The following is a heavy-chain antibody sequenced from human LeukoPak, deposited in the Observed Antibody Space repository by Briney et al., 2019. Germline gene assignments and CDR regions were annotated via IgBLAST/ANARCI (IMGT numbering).Heavy chain of an antibody. CDR3: ARDGSGVWFDY. D-gene: IGHD3-10*01. J-gene: IGHJ4*02. Sequence: ASVKVSCKASGYTFTSYAMNWVRQAPGQGLEWMGWISAYNGDTNYAQKLQGRVTLTTETSTSTAYMELRSLRSDDTAVYYCARDGSGVWFDYWGQGTLVTVSS. CDR2: ISAYNGDT. V-gene: IGHV1-18*01. CDR1: GYTFTSYA.